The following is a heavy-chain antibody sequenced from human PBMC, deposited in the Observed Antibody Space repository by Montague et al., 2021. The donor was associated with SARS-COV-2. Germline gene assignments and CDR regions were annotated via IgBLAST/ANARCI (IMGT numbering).Heavy chain of an antibody. V-gene: IGHV4-59*01. D-gene: IGHD5-24*01. CDR3: ARVFPRWLQFDPYFDY. CDR1: GGSISSYY. CDR2: IYYGGST. Sequence: SETLSLTCTVSGGSISSYYWSWIRLPPGKGLEWIGYIYYGGSTNYNPFLKSRVTISVDTSKNQFSLKLSSVTVAETAVYYCARVFPRWLQFDPYFDYWGQGTLVTVSS. J-gene: IGHJ4*02.